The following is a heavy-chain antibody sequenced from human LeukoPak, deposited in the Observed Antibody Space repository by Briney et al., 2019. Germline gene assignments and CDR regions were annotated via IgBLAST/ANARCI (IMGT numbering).Heavy chain of an antibody. D-gene: IGHD6-19*01. J-gene: IGHJ5*02. V-gene: IGHV4-4*08. Sequence: SDTLSLTRTVSGGSISIYYWSWIRQPPGKALEWIADISASGGPNYNPSLESRVTVSMDSPKNQFSLKLSSVTAADTAVFYCARSPHNSAWYEKWFDPWGQGTLVTVSS. CDR1: GGSISIYY. CDR2: ISASGGP. CDR3: ARSPHNSAWYEKWFDP.